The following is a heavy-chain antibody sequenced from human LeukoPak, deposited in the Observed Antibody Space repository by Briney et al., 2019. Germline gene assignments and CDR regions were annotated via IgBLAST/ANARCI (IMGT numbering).Heavy chain of an antibody. Sequence: SETLSLTCNVSGGSISSYYWNWVRQPPGKGLEWIGYIYYSGSTNYNPSLESRVSISVDTSKNQFSLKLSSVTAADTAVYYCARERRYSGSGYYFDSWGQGTLVSVSS. CDR1: GGSISSYY. J-gene: IGHJ4*02. CDR3: ARERRYSGSGYYFDS. CDR2: IYYSGST. D-gene: IGHD5-12*01. V-gene: IGHV4-59*01.